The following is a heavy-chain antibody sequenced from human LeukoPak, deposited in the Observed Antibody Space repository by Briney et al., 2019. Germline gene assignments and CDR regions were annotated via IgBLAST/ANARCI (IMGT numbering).Heavy chain of an antibody. CDR2: ISSSSSTI. D-gene: IGHD6-19*01. CDR1: GFTFSSYS. J-gene: IGHJ4*02. CDR3: AKVKTVAGYFDY. Sequence: PGGSLRLSCAASGFTFSSYSMNWVRQAPGKGLEWVSYISSSSSTIYYADSVKGRFTISRDNSKNTLYLQMNSLRAEDTAVYYCAKVKTVAGYFDYWGQGTLVTVSS. V-gene: IGHV3-48*01.